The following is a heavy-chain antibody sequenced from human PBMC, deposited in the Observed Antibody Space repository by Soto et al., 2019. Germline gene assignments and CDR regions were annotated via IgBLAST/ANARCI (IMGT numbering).Heavy chain of an antibody. V-gene: IGHV4-30-4*01. CDR3: ARDGGGYYSFDY. CDR2: IYYSGST. D-gene: IGHD1-26*01. Sequence: SETLSLTCTVSGGSISSGDYYWSWIRQPPGKGLEWIGYIYYSGSTYYNPSLKSRVTISVDTSKNQFSLKLSSVTAADTAIYYCARDGGGYYSFDYWGQGTPVTVSS. J-gene: IGHJ4*02. CDR1: GGSISSGDYY.